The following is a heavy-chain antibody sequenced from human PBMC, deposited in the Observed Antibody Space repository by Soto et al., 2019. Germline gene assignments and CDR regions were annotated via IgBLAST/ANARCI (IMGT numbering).Heavy chain of an antibody. V-gene: IGHV1-69*01. CDR3: ARDYGHDCSGGNCYFYF. D-gene: IGHD2-15*01. CDR2: INPFFGAA. J-gene: IGHJ4*02. Sequence: QVQLVQSGAEVKKPGSSVKVSCTASGGTFSTYSINWVRQAPGQGLEWMGGINPFFGAANYAQEFQGRVTITADESTSTAHMELSSLRSDDTAVYYCARDYGHDCSGGNCYFYFWGQGTLFTVSA. CDR1: GGTFSTYS.